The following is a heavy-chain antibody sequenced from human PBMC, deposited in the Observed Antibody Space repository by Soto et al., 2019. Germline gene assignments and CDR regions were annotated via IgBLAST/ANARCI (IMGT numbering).Heavy chain of an antibody. Sequence: LGESLKISCKGSGYSFTSYWIGWVRQMPGKGLEWMGIIYPGDSDTRYSPSFQGQVTISADKSISTAYLQWSSLKASDTAMYYCARVAQYDFWSGYRHNWFDPWGQGTLVTVSS. CDR1: GYSFTSYW. CDR2: IYPGDSDT. V-gene: IGHV5-51*01. CDR3: ARVAQYDFWSGYRHNWFDP. J-gene: IGHJ5*02. D-gene: IGHD3-3*01.